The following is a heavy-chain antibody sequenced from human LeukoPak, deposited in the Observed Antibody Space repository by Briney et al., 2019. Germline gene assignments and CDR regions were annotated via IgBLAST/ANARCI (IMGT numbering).Heavy chain of an antibody. D-gene: IGHD3-3*01. J-gene: IGHJ4*02. CDR2: ISYDGSNK. CDR1: GFTFSSYG. V-gene: IGHV3-30*18. Sequence: PGGSLRLSCAASGFTFSSYGMHWVRQAPGKGLEWVAVISYDGSNKYYADSVKGRFTISRDNSKNTLYLQMNSLRTEDTAVYYCAKDYKLLEWFSDYWGQGTVVTVSS. CDR3: AKDYKLLEWFSDY.